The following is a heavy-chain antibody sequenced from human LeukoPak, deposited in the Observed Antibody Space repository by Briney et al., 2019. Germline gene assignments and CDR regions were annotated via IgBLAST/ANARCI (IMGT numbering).Heavy chain of an antibody. V-gene: IGHV3-20*04. CDR3: ASGYYDSSAFDY. CDR1: GFTFDDYG. CDR2: INWNGGST. D-gene: IGHD3-22*01. J-gene: IGHJ4*02. Sequence: LPGGSLRFSCAASGFTFDDYGMSWVRQAPGKGLEWVSGINWNGGSTGYADSVKGRFTISRDNAKNSLYLQMNSLRAEDTALYYCASGYYDSSAFDYWGQGTLVTVCS.